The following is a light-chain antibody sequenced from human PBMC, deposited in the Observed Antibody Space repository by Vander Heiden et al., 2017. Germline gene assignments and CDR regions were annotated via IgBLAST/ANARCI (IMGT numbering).Light chain of an antibody. CDR3: QQNNSYPLT. Sequence: IQMTQSPSSLSASVGERVTITCRASQSISSWLAWYQQKPGKAPKLLIYEASSLESGVPSRFSGSGSGTEFTLTISSLQPDGFTTYYCQQNNSYPLTFGGGTKVEIK. CDR1: QSISSW. CDR2: EAS. J-gene: IGKJ4*01. V-gene: IGKV1-5*03.